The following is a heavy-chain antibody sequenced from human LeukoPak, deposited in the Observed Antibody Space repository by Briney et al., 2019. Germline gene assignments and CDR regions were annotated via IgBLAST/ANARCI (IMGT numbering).Heavy chain of an antibody. CDR2: TYYRSKFYN. CDR3: ARGRNSGFDY. CDR1: GDSFSTNSVA. V-gene: IGHV6-1*01. D-gene: IGHD6-19*01. J-gene: IGHJ4*02. Sequence: SQTLSLTCAISGDSFSTNSVAWNWIRQSQWRGLECLGRTYYRSKFYNDYAVCVKGRITINPDTSKNQFSLQLSSVTPEDTAVYYCARGRNSGFDYWGQGTLVTVSS.